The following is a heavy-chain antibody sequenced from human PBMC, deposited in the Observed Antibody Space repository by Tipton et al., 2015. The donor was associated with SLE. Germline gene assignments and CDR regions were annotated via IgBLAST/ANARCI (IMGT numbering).Heavy chain of an antibody. V-gene: IGHV3-33*01. D-gene: IGHD3-10*01. CDR3: AAFYGSGSYSNY. CDR1: GFTFSSYG. Sequence: LSLTCAASGFTFSSYGMHWVRQAPGKGLEWVAVIWYDGSNKYYADSVKGRFTISRDNSKNTLYLQMNSLRAEDTAVYYCAAFYGSGSYSNYWGQGTLVTVSS. J-gene: IGHJ4*02. CDR2: IWYDGSNK.